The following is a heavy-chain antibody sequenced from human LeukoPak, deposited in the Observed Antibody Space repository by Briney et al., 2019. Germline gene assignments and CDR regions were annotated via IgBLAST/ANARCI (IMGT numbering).Heavy chain of an antibody. J-gene: IGHJ3*02. Sequence: GASVKVSCKASGGTFSSYAISWVRQAPGQGLEWMGGIIPIFGTANYAQKFQGRVTITADESTSTAYMELSSLRSEDTAVYYCARVSGGWLQFDAFDIWGQGTMVTVSS. V-gene: IGHV1-69*13. CDR1: GGTFSSYA. D-gene: IGHD5-24*01. CDR3: ARVSGGWLQFDAFDI. CDR2: IIPIFGTA.